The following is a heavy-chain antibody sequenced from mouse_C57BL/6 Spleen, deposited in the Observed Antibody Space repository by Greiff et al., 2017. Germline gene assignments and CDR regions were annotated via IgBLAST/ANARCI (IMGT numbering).Heavy chain of an antibody. CDR2: IFPGSGST. CDR3: ARGTGTPFAD. V-gene: IGHV1-55*01. CDR1: GYPFTSSW. J-gene: IGHJ3*01. Sequence: QVQLQQPGAELVRPGSSVKLSCKASGYPFTSSWMPWVKQRPLQGLDCIGYIFPGSGSTNYNEKFKSKATLTVDTSSSTAYMQLSSLTSEDSAVYYCARGTGTPFADWGQGTLVTVSA. D-gene: IGHD2-14*01.